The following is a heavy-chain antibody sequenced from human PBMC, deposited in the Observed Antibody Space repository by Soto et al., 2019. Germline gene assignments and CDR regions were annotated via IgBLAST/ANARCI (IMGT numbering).Heavy chain of an antibody. J-gene: IGHJ4*02. CDR2: IYWADAK. CDR1: GFSLSTSGVG. D-gene: IGHD3-9*01. V-gene: IGHV2-5*02. Sequence: QITLKESGPTLVKPTQTLTLTCTFSGFSLSTSGVGVGWIRQPPGKALEWLAVIYWADAKEYSPSLKNRLTTSKDSSKNQVVLTMTKMGPMDTGTYYCARKGPEDWPLDYWGQGTLVTVSS. CDR3: ARKGPEDWPLDY.